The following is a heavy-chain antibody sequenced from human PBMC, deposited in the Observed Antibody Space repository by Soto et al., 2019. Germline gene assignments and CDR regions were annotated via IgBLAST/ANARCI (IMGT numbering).Heavy chain of an antibody. Sequence: SETLSLTCTVSGGSISGHYWIWIRQSPGKRLEWIGYIFYSGSTNYNPSLTSRVTLSVDTSKNQFSLRLSSVTAADTAVYYCARVGSSGWSPDYWGQGTLGAVSS. CDR2: IFYSGST. D-gene: IGHD6-19*01. V-gene: IGHV4-59*11. CDR3: ARVGSSGWSPDY. J-gene: IGHJ4*02. CDR1: GGSISGHY.